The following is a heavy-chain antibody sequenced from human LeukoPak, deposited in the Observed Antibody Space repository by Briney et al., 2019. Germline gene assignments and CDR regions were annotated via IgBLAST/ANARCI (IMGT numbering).Heavy chain of an antibody. V-gene: IGHV3-21*01. D-gene: IGHD3-22*01. CDR1: GFTFSSYA. J-gene: IGHJ4*02. Sequence: GGSLRLSCAASGFTFSSYAMSWVRQAPGKGLEWVSSISSSSSYIYYADSVKGRFTISRDNAKNSLYLQMNSLRAEDTAVYYCARELRDIVDSSGYLPFDYWGQGTLVTVSS. CDR2: ISSSSSYI. CDR3: ARELRDIVDSSGYLPFDY.